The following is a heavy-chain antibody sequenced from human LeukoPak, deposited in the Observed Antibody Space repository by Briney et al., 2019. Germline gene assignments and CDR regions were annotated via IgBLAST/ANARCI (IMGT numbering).Heavy chain of an antibody. J-gene: IGHJ4*02. D-gene: IGHD1-26*01. CDR2: ISGSGAST. CDR1: GFTLSTNA. CDR3: AKDVGKWESLHFFDY. Sequence: GGSLRLSWLTSGFTLSTNAMSWVRQAPGKGLEWISGISGSGASTYYADSVKGRFTISRDDSRNTLYLQMNSLRGDDTAVYYCAKDVGKWESLHFFDYWGQGTLVTVSS. V-gene: IGHV3-23*01.